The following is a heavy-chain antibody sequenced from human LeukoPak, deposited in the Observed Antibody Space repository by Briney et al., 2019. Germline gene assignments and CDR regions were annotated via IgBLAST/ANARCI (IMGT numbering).Heavy chain of an antibody. CDR2: IYYSGST. D-gene: IGHD4-17*01. CDR1: GGSISSGDYY. Sequence: SQTLSLTCTVSGGSISSGDYYWSWIRQPPGKGLEWIGYIYYSGSTYYNPSLKSRVTISVGTSKNQFSLKLSSVTAADTAVYYCARDLDYGDYRAFDIWGQGTMVTVSS. V-gene: IGHV4-30-4*08. CDR3: ARDLDYGDYRAFDI. J-gene: IGHJ3*02.